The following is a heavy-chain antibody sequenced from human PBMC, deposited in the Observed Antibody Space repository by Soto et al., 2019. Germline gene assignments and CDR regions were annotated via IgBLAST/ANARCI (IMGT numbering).Heavy chain of an antibody. V-gene: IGHV3-23*01. CDR2: ISASGGTT. CDR3: AKGPNVRVDYDWYFDL. Sequence: EVQLLESGGGLVQPGGSLRLSCAASGLTFNSYAMTWVRQAPGKGLEWVSAISASGGTTYYADSARGRFTISRDSSRNTLYLQMNSLRAEDTAVYYCAKGPNVRVDYDWYFDLWGRCTMVPVSS. J-gene: IGHJ2*01. D-gene: IGHD4-17*01. CDR1: GLTFNSYA.